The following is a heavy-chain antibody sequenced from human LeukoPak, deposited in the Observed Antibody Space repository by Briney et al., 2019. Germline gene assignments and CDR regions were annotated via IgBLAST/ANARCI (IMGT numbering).Heavy chain of an antibody. D-gene: IGHD3-3*01. V-gene: IGHV3-23*01. Sequence: GGSLRLSCAASGFTFSSYSMNWVRQAPGKGLEWVSGISGNGGSTYYADSVKGRFTISRDNSKNTLYLQMNSLKTEDTAVYYCITEDWYYDFWSGYTLFDYWGQGTLVTVSS. J-gene: IGHJ4*02. CDR3: ITEDWYYDFWSGYTLFDY. CDR1: GFTFSSYS. CDR2: ISGNGGST.